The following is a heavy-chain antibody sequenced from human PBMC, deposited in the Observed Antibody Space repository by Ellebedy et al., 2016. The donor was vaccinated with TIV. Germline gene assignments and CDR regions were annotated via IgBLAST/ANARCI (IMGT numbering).Heavy chain of an antibody. Sequence: SETLSLXCALSGDSVSSNSAAWNWIRQSPSRGLEWLGRTYYRSKWYNDYAVSVKSRITINPDTSKNQFSLQLNSVTPEDTAVYYCARVEWLGFDPWGRWFDPWGQGTLVTVSS. V-gene: IGHV6-1*01. CDR1: GDSVSSNSAA. J-gene: IGHJ5*02. CDR3: ARVEWLGFDPWGRWFDP. D-gene: IGHD6-19*01. CDR2: TYYRSKWYN.